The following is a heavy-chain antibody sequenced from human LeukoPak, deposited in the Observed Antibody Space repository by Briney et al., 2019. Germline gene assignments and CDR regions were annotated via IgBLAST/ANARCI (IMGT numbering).Heavy chain of an antibody. J-gene: IGHJ4*02. Sequence: ASVKVSCKASGYTFTSYAMHWVRQAPGQRLEWMGWINAGNGNTKYSQKFQGRVTITRDTSASTAYMELSSLRSEDTAVYYCARDTSPGIAAAALDYWGQGTLVTVSS. CDR1: GYTFTSYA. CDR2: INAGNGNT. V-gene: IGHV1-3*01. D-gene: IGHD6-13*01. CDR3: ARDTSPGIAAAALDY.